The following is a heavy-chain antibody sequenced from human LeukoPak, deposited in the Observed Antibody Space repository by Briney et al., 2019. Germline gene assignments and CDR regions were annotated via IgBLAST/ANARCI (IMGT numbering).Heavy chain of an antibody. CDR2: IYDSGST. CDR1: GGSIRSSYYY. V-gene: IGHV4-39*07. J-gene: IGHJ6*02. CDR3: ARDIRWSSSWYYYGMDV. Sequence: SETLSLTCTVSGGSIRSSYYYWGWIRQPPGKGLEWIGSIYDSGSTYYNPSLKSRVTISVDTSKNQFSLKLSSVTAADTAVYYCARDIRWSSSWYYYGMDVWGQGTTVTVSS. D-gene: IGHD6-13*01.